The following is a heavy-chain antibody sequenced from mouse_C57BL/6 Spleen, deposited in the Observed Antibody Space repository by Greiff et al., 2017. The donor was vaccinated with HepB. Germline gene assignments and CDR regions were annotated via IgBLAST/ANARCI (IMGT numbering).Heavy chain of an antibody. V-gene: IGHV1-81*01. CDR1: GYTFTSYG. Sequence: VQLQQSGAELARPGASVKLSCKASGYTFTSYGISWVKQRTGQGLEWIGEIYPRSGNTYYNEKFKGKATLTADKSSSTAYMELRSLTSEDSAVYFCARSGLSSYYFDYWGQGTTLTVSS. D-gene: IGHD1-1*01. J-gene: IGHJ2*01. CDR3: ARSGLSSYYFDY. CDR2: IYPRSGNT.